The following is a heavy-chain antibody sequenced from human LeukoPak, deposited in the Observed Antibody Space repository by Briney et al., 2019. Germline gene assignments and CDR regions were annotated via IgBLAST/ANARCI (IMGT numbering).Heavy chain of an antibody. J-gene: IGHJ4*02. Sequence: VGSLRLSCAASGFTFSSYAMSWVRQAPGKGLEWVGRIKGKTGGGTTDYAAPVKGRFTISRDDSKNTLYLQMNSLKTEDTAVYYCTTDLYDFWSEGLWGQGTLVTVSS. CDR1: GFTFSSYA. CDR3: TTDLYDFWSEGL. D-gene: IGHD3-3*01. V-gene: IGHV3-15*01. CDR2: IKGKTGGGTT.